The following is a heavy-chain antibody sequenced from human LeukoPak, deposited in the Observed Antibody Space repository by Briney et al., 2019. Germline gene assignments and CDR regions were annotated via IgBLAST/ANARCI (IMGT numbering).Heavy chain of an antibody. CDR2: IWSDGNNR. D-gene: IGHD2-8*02. CDR1: GFTFRNYG. CDR3: AKDPGASVSGFYMDV. Sequence: PGGSLRLSCAASGFTFRNYGMHWVRQAPGKGLEWVSFIWSDGNNRFYADSVKGRFTISRDNSKNMLYLQMDTLRAEDTPLYYCAKDPGASVSGFYMDVWGKGTTVIVSS. V-gene: IGHV3-30*02. J-gene: IGHJ6*03.